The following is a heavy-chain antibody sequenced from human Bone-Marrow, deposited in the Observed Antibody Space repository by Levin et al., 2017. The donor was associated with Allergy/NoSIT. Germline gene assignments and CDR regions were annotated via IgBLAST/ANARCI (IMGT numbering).Heavy chain of an antibody. Sequence: LSLTCAASGFTSSTYGMHWVRQAPGKGLEWVAIISSDGSNKYYADSVKGRFTISRDNSKNTLYLQMDSLRAEDTAVYYCAKDHDSSGYGHWGYFDYWGQGTLVTVSS. D-gene: IGHD3-22*01. CDR3: AKDHDSSGYGHWGYFDY. CDR2: ISSDGSNK. J-gene: IGHJ4*02. V-gene: IGHV3-30*18. CDR1: GFTSSTYG.